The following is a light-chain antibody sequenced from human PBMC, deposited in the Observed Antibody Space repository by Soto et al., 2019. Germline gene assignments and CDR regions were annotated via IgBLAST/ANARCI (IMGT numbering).Light chain of an antibody. CDR3: AAWDDSLNGWV. V-gene: IGLV1-44*01. Sequence: QSVLTQPPSASGTRGQRVTISCSGSSSNIGSNTVNWYQQLPGTAPKLLIYSNSQRPSGVPDRFSGSKSGTSGSLAISGLQSEDEADYYCAAWDDSLNGWVFGGGTKLTVL. J-gene: IGLJ3*02. CDR2: SNS. CDR1: SSNIGSNT.